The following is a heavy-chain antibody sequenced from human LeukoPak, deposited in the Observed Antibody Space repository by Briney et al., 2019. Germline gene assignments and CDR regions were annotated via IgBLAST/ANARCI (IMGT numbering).Heavy chain of an antibody. CDR2: ISTYHGAT. CDR3: AREFPNCGRDCYTDDYSYYYMDV. J-gene: IGHJ6*03. Sequence: ASVKVSCKASGYSFSNYGISWVRQAPGQGLEWMGWISTYHGATNCAQQLQGRVTLTIDSSTSTAYMELRSLRSDDTAVYYCAREFPNCGRDCYTDDYSYYYMDVWGKGTTVTVSS. D-gene: IGHD2-21*01. V-gene: IGHV1-18*01. CDR1: GYSFSNYG.